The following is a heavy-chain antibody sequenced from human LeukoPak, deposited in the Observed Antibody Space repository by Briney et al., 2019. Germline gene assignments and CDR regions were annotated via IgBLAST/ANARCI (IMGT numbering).Heavy chain of an antibody. V-gene: IGHV1-3*01. CDR2: INAGNGNT. CDR1: GYTFTSYA. CDR3: ARTKSVRGDSSPLGY. Sequence: ASVKVSCKASGYTFTSYAMHWVRQAPGQRLEWMGWINAGNGNTKYSQKFQGRVTITRDTSASTAYTELSSLRSEDTAVYYCARTKSVRGDSSPLGYWGQGTLVTVSS. J-gene: IGHJ4*02. D-gene: IGHD3-10*01.